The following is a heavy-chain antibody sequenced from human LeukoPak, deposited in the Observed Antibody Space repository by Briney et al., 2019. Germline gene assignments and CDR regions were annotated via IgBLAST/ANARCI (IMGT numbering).Heavy chain of an antibody. CDR2: IYYSGST. Sequence: SETLSLTCAVSGDSISGFYWSWIRQSPGKGLEWIGYIYYSGSTNYNPSLKSRVTISVDTSKNQFSLKLSSVTAADTAVYYCARGDFDWFYYFDYWGQGTLVTVSS. CDR3: ARGDFDWFYYFDY. D-gene: IGHD3-9*01. V-gene: IGHV4-59*01. CDR1: GDSISGFY. J-gene: IGHJ4*02.